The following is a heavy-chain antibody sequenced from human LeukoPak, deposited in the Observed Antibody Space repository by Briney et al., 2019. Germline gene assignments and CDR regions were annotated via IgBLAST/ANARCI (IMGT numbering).Heavy chain of an antibody. CDR1: GGSISSYY. CDR2: IYYSGST. V-gene: IGHV4-59*01. CDR3: ARYYSSGSIDY. Sequence: SETLSLTCTVSGGSISSYYWSWIRQPPGKGLEWIGYIYYSGSTNYNPSLKSRVTISVDTSKNQFSLKLSSVTAADTVVYYCARYYSSGSIDYWGQGTLVTVSS. J-gene: IGHJ4*02. D-gene: IGHD6-19*01.